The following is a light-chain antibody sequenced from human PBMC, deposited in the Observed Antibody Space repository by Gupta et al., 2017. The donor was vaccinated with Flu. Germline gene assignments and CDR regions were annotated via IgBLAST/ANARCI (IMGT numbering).Light chain of an antibody. Sequence: DIVMTQSPPSLPVTPGKPASISCRSSQSLLHSNGYNYLDWYLQKPGQSPQLLIYLGSNRASGVPDRFSGSGSGTDFTLKISRVEAEDVGVYYCMQALQTLLTFGGGTKVEIK. CDR1: QSLLHSNGYNY. V-gene: IGKV2-28*01. J-gene: IGKJ4*01. CDR2: LGS. CDR3: MQALQTLLT.